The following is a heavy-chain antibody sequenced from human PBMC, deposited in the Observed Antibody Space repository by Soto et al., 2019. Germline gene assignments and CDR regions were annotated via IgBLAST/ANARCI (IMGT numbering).Heavy chain of an antibody. V-gene: IGHV3-23*01. D-gene: IGHD3-22*01. CDR3: ATMNGYFEY. Sequence: PGGSLRLSCADSGFRFSSYSMSWVRQTPGKGLEWVAAITATGDRTYYADSVTGRFTISRENSKKTHYLQMTSLRAEDTAMYYCATMNGYFEYWGQGTPVTVSS. J-gene: IGHJ4*02. CDR2: ITATGDRT. CDR1: GFRFSSYS.